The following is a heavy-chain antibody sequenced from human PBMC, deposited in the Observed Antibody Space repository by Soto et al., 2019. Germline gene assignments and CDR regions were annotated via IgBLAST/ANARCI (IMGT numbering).Heavy chain of an antibody. J-gene: IGHJ3*02. Sequence: EVQLLESGGGLVQPGGSLRLSCAASGFTFSSYAMSWVRQAPGKGLEWVSAISGSGGSTYYADSVKGRFTISRDNSKNTLYLQMNSLRAEDTAVYYCAKDLISGWYGAGDAFDIWGQGTMVTVSS. CDR3: AKDLISGWYGAGDAFDI. D-gene: IGHD6-19*01. CDR1: GFTFSSYA. CDR2: ISGSGGST. V-gene: IGHV3-23*01.